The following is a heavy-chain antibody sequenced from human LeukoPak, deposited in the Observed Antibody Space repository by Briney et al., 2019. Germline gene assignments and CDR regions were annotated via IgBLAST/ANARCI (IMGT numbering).Heavy chain of an antibody. CDR2: IYPDDSDT. CDR1: GYSFTSYW. J-gene: IGHJ4*02. CDR3: ARHGHYSGSHPGGFDY. D-gene: IGHD1-26*01. V-gene: IGHV5-51*01. Sequence: GESLKISCKGSGYSFTSYWIGWVRQMPGKGLEWMGNIYPDDSDTRYSPSFQGQVTISADKSISTAYLQWSSLKASDTAMYYCARHGHYSGSHPGGFDYWGQGTLVTVSS.